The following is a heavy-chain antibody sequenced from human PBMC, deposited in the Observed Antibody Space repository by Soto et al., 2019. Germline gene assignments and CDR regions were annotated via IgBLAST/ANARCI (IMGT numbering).Heavy chain of an antibody. V-gene: IGHV1-2*02. Sequence: ASVKVSCKASGYTFTGYYIHWVRQARGQGLEWMGWINPNSGGTNYAQKFQGRVTMTRDTSISTAYMELSRLRSDDTAVYYCARENTAQYCSGGSCYPTGWFDPWGQGTLVTVSS. J-gene: IGHJ5*02. CDR3: ARENTAQYCSGGSCYPTGWFDP. CDR2: INPNSGGT. CDR1: GYTFTGYY. D-gene: IGHD2-15*01.